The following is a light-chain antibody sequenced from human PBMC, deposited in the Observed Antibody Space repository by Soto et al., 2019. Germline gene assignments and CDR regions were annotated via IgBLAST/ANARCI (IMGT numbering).Light chain of an antibody. CDR2: DAS. CDR1: QSISTF. J-gene: IGKJ1*01. CDR3: QQYYSYPRT. Sequence: DIQMTQSPSSLSASVGDRVTITCRATQSISTFLNWYQQSTGKAPRLLIYDASTLQSGVPSRFSGSGSGTDFTLTISCLQSEDFATYYCQQYYSYPRTFGQGTKVDIK. V-gene: IGKV1-39*01.